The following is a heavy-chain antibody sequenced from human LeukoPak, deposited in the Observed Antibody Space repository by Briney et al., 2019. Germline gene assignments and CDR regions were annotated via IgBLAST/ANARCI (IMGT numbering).Heavy chain of an antibody. D-gene: IGHD5-24*01. J-gene: IGHJ4*02. CDR1: GGSISSSSYY. CDR3: ARGRDGYYLPFDY. V-gene: IGHV4-39*07. Sequence: SETLSLTCTVSGGSISSSSYYWGWIRQPPGKGLEWIGSIYYSGSTYYNPSLKSRVTISVDTSKNQFSLKLSSVTAADTAVYYCARGRDGYYLPFDYWGQGTLVTVSS. CDR2: IYYSGST.